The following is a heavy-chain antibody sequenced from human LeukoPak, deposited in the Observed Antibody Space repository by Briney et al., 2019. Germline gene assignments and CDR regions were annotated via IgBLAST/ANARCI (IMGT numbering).Heavy chain of an antibody. CDR3: ARDRAAGTLGFDY. CDR2: IYYSGST. CDR1: GGSISSGGYY. V-gene: IGHV4-31*03. J-gene: IGHJ4*02. D-gene: IGHD6-13*01. Sequence: PSETLSLTCTVSGGSISSGGYYWSWIRQHPGKGLEWIGYIYYSGSTYYNPSLKSRVTISVDTSKNQFSLKLSSVTAADTAVYYCARDRAAGTLGFDYWGQGTLVTDSS.